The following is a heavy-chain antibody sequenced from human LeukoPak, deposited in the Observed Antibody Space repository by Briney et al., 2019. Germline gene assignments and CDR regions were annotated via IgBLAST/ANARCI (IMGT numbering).Heavy chain of an antibody. CDR3: ARDRSGYDPYYFDY. J-gene: IGHJ4*02. D-gene: IGHD5-12*01. Sequence: PSETLSLTCAVSGYSISSGYYWGWIRQPPGKGLEWIGSIYHSGCTYYNPSLKSRVTISVDTSKNQFSLKLSSVTAADTAVYYCARDRSGYDPYYFDYWGQGTLVTVSS. CDR1: GYSISSGYY. V-gene: IGHV4-38-2*02. CDR2: IYHSGCT.